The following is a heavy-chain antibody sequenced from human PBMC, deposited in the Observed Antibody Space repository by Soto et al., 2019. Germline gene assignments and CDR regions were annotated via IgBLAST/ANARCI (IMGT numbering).Heavy chain of an antibody. J-gene: IGHJ6*03. Sequence: SETLSLTCTVSGGSISSYYWSWIRQPPGMGLEWIGYIYYSGSTNYNPSLKSRVTISVDTSKNQFSLKLSSVTAADTAVYYCARVGPYGSGSYYYYYYYMDVWGKGTTVTVSS. CDR3: ARVGPYGSGSYYYYYYYMDV. CDR1: GGSISSYY. V-gene: IGHV4-59*01. D-gene: IGHD3-10*01. CDR2: IYYSGST.